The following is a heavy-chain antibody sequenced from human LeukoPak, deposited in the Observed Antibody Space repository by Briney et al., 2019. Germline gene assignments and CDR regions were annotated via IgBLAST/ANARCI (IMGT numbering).Heavy chain of an antibody. D-gene: IGHD5-24*01. CDR3: ARTENYIPEDCFDP. CDR2: ICYSGST. CDR1: GVSISSSSYC. Sequence: PSETLSLTCTVSGVSISSSSYCWGWIRQPPGKGLEWIGSICYSGSTFYNPSLKSRVTLSVDTSKNQFSLELSSVTAADTALYYCARTENYIPEDCFDPWGQGTLVTVSS. V-gene: IGHV4-39*01. J-gene: IGHJ5*02.